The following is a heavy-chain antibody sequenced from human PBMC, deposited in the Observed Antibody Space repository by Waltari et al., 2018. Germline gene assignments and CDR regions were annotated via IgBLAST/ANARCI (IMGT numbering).Heavy chain of an antibody. CDR2: INPNSGGT. CDR3: ARVLGYKAAAGTFVEYFQH. V-gene: IGHV1-2*02. Sequence: QVQLVQSGAEVKKPGASVKVSCKASGYTFTGYYLHWLRQAPGPGLEWMGWINPNSGGTNYAQKFQGRVTMTRDTSISTAYMELSRLRSDDTAVYYCARVLGYKAAAGTFVEYFQHWGQGTLVTVSS. J-gene: IGHJ1*01. CDR1: GYTFTGYY. D-gene: IGHD6-13*01.